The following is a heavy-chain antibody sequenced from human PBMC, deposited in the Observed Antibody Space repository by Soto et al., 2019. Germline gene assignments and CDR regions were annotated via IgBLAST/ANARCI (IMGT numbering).Heavy chain of an antibody. V-gene: IGHV3-66*01. Sequence: GGSLRLSCAASGFTVSNNYMTWVRQAPGRGLDWVSIIFSAGSTYYADSVRGRFTITRDNSKNTLYLQMNSLRAEDTAIYYCARGAGGNSWRSPTFDSWGQGT. CDR2: IFSAGST. CDR1: GFTVSNNY. CDR3: ARGAGGNSWRSPTFDS. D-gene: IGHD5-18*01. J-gene: IGHJ4*02.